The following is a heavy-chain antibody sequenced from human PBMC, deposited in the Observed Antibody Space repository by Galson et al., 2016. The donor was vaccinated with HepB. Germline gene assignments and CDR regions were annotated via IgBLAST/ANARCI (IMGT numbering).Heavy chain of an antibody. CDR2: ISGSGGST. CDR1: GFSFDDYA. J-gene: IGHJ4*02. Sequence: SLRLSCATSGFSFDDYAMSWFRQPPGKELEWVSAISGSGGSTYYADSVKGRFTISRDNSKNTLYLQMSSLRAEDTAVYYCAKSVNKGSFDYWGQGTLVTVSS. CDR3: AKSVNKGSFDY. D-gene: IGHD4-11*01. V-gene: IGHV3-23*01.